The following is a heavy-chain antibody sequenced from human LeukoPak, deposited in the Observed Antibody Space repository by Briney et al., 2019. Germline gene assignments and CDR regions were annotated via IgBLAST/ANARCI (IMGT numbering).Heavy chain of an antibody. CDR1: GYSFTTYW. CDR3: ARSYSSSWDYFDY. V-gene: IGHV5-51*01. Sequence: GESLKISCKGSGYSFTTYWIGWVRQTPGKGLEWMGIIYPGDSDTRYSPSFQGQVTISADKSISTAYLQWSSLKASDTAMYYCARSYSSSWDYFDYWGQGTLVTVSS. J-gene: IGHJ4*02. CDR2: IYPGDSDT. D-gene: IGHD6-13*01.